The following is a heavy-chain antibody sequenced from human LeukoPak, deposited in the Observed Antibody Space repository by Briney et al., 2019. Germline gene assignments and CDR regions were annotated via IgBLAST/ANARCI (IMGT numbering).Heavy chain of an antibody. Sequence: ESSETLSLTCAVYGGSFSGYYWGWIRQPPGKGLEWIGSIYRSGNTYYNPSLKSRVTISVDTSKNQFSLKVNSVTAADTAVYYCARHGGYCSSTSCYQSNYYYYLMDLWGKGTTVTVSS. CDR3: ARHGGYCSSTSCYQSNYYYYLMDL. D-gene: IGHD2-2*01. V-gene: IGHV4-38-2*01. CDR2: IYRSGNT. J-gene: IGHJ6*03. CDR1: GGSFSGYY.